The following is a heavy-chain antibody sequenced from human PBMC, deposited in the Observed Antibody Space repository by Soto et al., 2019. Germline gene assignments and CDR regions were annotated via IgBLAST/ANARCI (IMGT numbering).Heavy chain of an antibody. CDR3: ARVGTPYCSGGSCYRWFDP. V-gene: IGHV1-69*01. J-gene: IGHJ5*02. CDR2: IFPIFGTA. D-gene: IGHD2-15*01. Sequence: QVQLVQSGAEVKKPGSSVKVSCKASGGTFSSYTITWVRQAPGQGLEWMGGIFPIFGTANYAQKFQGSVTITADESMSTGYMELSSLRSEDTAVYYCARVGTPYCSGGSCYRWFDPWGQGTLVTVSS. CDR1: GGTFSSYT.